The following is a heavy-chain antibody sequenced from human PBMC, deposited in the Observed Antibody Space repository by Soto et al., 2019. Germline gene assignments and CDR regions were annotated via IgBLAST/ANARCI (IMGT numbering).Heavy chain of an antibody. CDR2: MNPNSGNT. D-gene: IGHD1-1*01. CDR3: ARERTGTTSMDV. CDR1: GYTFTSYD. J-gene: IGHJ6*02. V-gene: IGHV1-8*01. Sequence: QVQLVQSGAEVKKPGASVKVSCKASGYTFTSYDINWVRQATGQGLEWMGWMNPNSGNTGYAQKFRDRVTMTRNTSISTAYMELSSLRSEDTAVYYCARERTGTTSMDVCGQGTTVTVSS.